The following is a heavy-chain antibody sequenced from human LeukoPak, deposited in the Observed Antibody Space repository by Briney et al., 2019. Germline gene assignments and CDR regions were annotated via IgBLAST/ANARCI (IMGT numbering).Heavy chain of an antibody. Sequence: GGSLRLSCAASGFTFSSYGMHWVRQAPGKGLEWVAVISYDGSNKYYADSVKGRFTISRDNSENTLYLQMNSLRAEDTAVYYCAKGGSSWYRIDYWGQGTLVTVSS. CDR3: AKGGSSWYRIDY. CDR2: ISYDGSNK. J-gene: IGHJ4*02. D-gene: IGHD6-13*01. CDR1: GFTFSSYG. V-gene: IGHV3-30*18.